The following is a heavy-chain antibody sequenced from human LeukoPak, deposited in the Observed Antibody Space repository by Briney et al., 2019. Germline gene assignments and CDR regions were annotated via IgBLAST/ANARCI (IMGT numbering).Heavy chain of an antibody. CDR3: ARLLWGGSTDNWFDP. CDR2: ISASSSTI. D-gene: IGHD2-2*01. CDR1: GFTFSTYN. Sequence: PGGSLRLSCAASGFTFSTYNMNWVRQAPGKGLEWVSYISASSSTIYYADSVKGRFAISRDNAKNSLNLQMNGLRAEDTAVYYCARLLWGGSTDNWFDPWGQGTLVTVSS. V-gene: IGHV3-48*01. J-gene: IGHJ5*02.